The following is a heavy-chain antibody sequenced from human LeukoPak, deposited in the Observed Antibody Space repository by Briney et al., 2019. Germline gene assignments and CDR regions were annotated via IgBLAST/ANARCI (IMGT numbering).Heavy chain of an antibody. D-gene: IGHD6-13*01. Sequence: GGSLRLSCAASGFTFSSYAMNWVRQAPGKGLGWVSVISGSGGSTFYADSVKGRFTISRDNSKNTLYLQMNSLRAEDTAVYYCAKDLRIAAASYFDYWGQGTLVAVSS. J-gene: IGHJ4*02. CDR3: AKDLRIAAASYFDY. CDR2: ISGSGGST. CDR1: GFTFSSYA. V-gene: IGHV3-23*01.